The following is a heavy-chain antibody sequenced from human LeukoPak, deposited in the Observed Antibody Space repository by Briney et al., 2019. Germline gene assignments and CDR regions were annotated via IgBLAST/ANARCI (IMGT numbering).Heavy chain of an antibody. V-gene: IGHV1-18*01. CDR3: ARALPAMVTHRFDN. J-gene: IGHJ4*02. Sequence: ASVKVSCKASGYTFPSYGISWVRQAPGQGVERMGWISAYNGKTNYAQKLQGRVTMTTDTSTSTPYMELRSLRSDGTAVYYPARALPAMVTHRFDNWGQGKPVTVSS. D-gene: IGHD5-18*01. CDR2: ISAYNGKT. CDR1: GYTFPSYG.